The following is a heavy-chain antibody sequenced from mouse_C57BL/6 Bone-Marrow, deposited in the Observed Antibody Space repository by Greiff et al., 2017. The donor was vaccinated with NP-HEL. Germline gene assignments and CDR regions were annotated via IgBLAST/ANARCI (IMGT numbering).Heavy chain of an antibody. CDR1: GFSLTSYG. Sequence: VKLMESGPGLVQPSQSLSITCTVSGFSLTSYGVHWVRQSPGKGLEWLGVIWRGGSTDYNAAFMSRLSITKDNSKSQVFFKMNSLQAEDTAIYYCAKTGYYAMDYWGQGTSVTVSS. V-gene: IGHV2-5*01. J-gene: IGHJ4*01. CDR2: IWRGGST. D-gene: IGHD4-1*01. CDR3: AKTGYYAMDY.